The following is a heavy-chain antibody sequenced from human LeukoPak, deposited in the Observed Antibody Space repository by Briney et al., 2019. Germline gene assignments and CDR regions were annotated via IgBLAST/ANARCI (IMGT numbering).Heavy chain of an antibody. D-gene: IGHD1-1*01. CDR1: GFILSDRY. V-gene: IGHV3-72*01. CDR3: VRGYNSFDS. Sequence: GGSPRLSCAASGFILSDRYMDWVRQAPGKGLEWVARTRDKAHGHTTEYAASVKGRFIISRDESRNSLYLQMNSLQVEDTAIYYCVRGYNSFDSWGPGTVVTVSS. J-gene: IGHJ4*02. CDR2: TRDKAHGHTT.